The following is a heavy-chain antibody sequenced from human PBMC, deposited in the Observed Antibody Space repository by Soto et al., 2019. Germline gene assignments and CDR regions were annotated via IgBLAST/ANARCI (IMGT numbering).Heavy chain of an antibody. CDR2: IWYDGSNK. CDR1: GFTFSSYG. V-gene: IGHV3-33*01. CDR3: ARDAGNYATTHFDY. D-gene: IGHD1-7*01. Sequence: QVQLVESGGGVVQPGRSLRLSCAASGFTFSSYGMHWVRQAPGKGLEWVAVIWYDGSNKYYADSVKGLFTISRDNSKNKLYLQMDSLRAEDTAVYYCARDAGNYATTHFDYWGQGTLVTVSS. J-gene: IGHJ4*02.